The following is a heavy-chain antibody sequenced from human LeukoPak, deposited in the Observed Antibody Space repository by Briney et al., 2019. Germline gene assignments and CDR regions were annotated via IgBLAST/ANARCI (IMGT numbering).Heavy chain of an antibody. V-gene: IGHV3-7*03. CDR3: ARGAMVRGVIMPYGY. D-gene: IGHD3-10*01. CDR2: IKPDGSAG. J-gene: IGHJ4*02. CDR1: GFTFSTYW. Sequence: PGGSLRLSCAASGFTFSTYWMTWVRLAPAKGLEWVANIKPDGSAGYYVDSVKGRFTISRDNAKNSLYLQMNSLRAEDTAVYYCARGAMVRGVIMPYGYWGQGTLVTVSS.